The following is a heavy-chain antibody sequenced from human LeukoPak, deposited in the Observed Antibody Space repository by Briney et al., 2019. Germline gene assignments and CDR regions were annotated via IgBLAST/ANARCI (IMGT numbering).Heavy chain of an antibody. V-gene: IGHV3-30*04. CDR3: ARGLVVADAFDI. CDR2: ISYDGSNK. Sequence: GGSLRLSCAASGFTFSSYAMHWVRQAPGKGLEWVAVISYDGSNKYYADSVKGRFTISRDNSKNTLYLQMNSLRAEDTAVYYCARGLVVADAFDIWGQGTMVTVSS. D-gene: IGHD2-15*01. J-gene: IGHJ3*02. CDR1: GFTFSSYA.